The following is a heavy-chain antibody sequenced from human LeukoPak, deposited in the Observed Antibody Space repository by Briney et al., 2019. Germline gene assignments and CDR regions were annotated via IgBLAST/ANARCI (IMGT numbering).Heavy chain of an antibody. CDR1: GFTFSSYS. D-gene: IGHD6-19*01. CDR2: ISSSSSYI. CDR3: AQAYSSGWYVVNYYYYMDV. V-gene: IGHV3-21*01. J-gene: IGHJ6*03. Sequence: GGSLRLPCAASGFTFSSYSMNWVRQAPGKGLEWVSSISSSSSYIYYADSVKGRFTISRDNAKNSLYLQMNSLRAEDTAVYYCAQAYSSGWYVVNYYYYMDVWGKGTTVTVSS.